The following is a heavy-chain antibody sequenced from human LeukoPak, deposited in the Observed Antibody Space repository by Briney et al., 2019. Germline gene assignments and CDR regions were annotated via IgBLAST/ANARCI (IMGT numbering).Heavy chain of an antibody. V-gene: IGHV1-18*01. D-gene: IGHD2-2*01. CDR2: INGNT. CDR3: ARVRGHCSSTSCYFVDAFDN. CDR1: GYTFTSYG. J-gene: IGHJ3*02. Sequence: ASVKVSCKASGYTFTSYGISWVRQAPGQGLEWMGWINGNTNYAQKLQGRVTMTTDTSTSTAYMELRSLRSDDTAVYYCARVRGHCSSTSCYFVDAFDNWGQGTMVTVSS.